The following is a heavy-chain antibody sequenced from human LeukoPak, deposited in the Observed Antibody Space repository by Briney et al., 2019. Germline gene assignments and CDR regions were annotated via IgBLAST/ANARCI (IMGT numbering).Heavy chain of an antibody. V-gene: IGHV1-18*01. Sequence: ASVKVSCKASGYTFTSYDINWVRQAPGQGLEWMGWISAYNGNTNYAQKLQGRVTMTTDTSTSTAYMELRSLRSDDTAVYYCARDIPGYSSSWYPKYYFDYWGQGTLVTVSS. CDR2: ISAYNGNT. D-gene: IGHD6-13*01. CDR3: ARDIPGYSSSWYPKYYFDY. CDR1: GYTFTSYD. J-gene: IGHJ4*02.